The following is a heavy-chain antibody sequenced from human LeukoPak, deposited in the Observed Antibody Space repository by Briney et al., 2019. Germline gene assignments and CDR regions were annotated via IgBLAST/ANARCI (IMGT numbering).Heavy chain of an antibody. D-gene: IGHD6-13*01. CDR3: ARYVTSSSWYGTTWYYYGMDV. Sequence: ASVKVSCKASGYTFTSYGISWVRQAPGQGLEWMGWISAYNGNTNYAQKLQGRVTMTTDTPTSTAYMELRSLRSDDTAVYYCARYVTSSSWYGTTWYYYGMDVWGQGTTVTVSS. J-gene: IGHJ6*02. CDR2: ISAYNGNT. V-gene: IGHV1-18*01. CDR1: GYTFTSYG.